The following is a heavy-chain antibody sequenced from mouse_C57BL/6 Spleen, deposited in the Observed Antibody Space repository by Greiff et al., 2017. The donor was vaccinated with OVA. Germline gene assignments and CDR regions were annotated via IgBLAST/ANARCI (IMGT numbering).Heavy chain of an antibody. D-gene: IGHD1-1*01. CDR3: AGDYYGSVDY. CDR1: GFTFSDYG. J-gene: IGHJ2*01. CDR2: ISSGSSTI. Sequence: DVKLQESGGGLVKPGGSLKLSCAASGFTFSDYGMHWVRQAPEKGLEWVAYISSGSSTIYYADTVKGRFTISRDNAKNTLFLQMTSLRSEDTAMYYCAGDYYGSVDYWGQGTTLTVSS. V-gene: IGHV5-17*01.